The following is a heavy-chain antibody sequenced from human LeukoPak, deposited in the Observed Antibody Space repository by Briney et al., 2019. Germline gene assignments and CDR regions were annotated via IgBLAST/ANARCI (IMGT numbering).Heavy chain of an antibody. CDR3: AKAFDDFWSGSLDD. CDR2: ISWDGGST. Sequence: GGSLRLSCAASGFTFDDYTIHWVRQAPGKGLEWVSLISWDGGSTYYADSVKGRFTISRDNSKNSLYLQMNSLRTEDTALYYCAKAFDDFWSGSLDDWGQGTLVTVSS. CDR1: GFTFDDYT. D-gene: IGHD3-3*01. V-gene: IGHV3-43*01. J-gene: IGHJ4*02.